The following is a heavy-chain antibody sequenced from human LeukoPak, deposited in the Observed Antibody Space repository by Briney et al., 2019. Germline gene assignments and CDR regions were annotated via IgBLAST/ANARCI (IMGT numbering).Heavy chain of an antibody. J-gene: IGHJ4*02. CDR2: IRYDGSNK. V-gene: IGHV3-30*02. Sequence: GGSLRLSCAASGFTFSSYGMHWVRQAPGKGLEWVAFIRYDGSNKYYADSVKGRFTISRDNSKNTLYLQMNSLRVEDTAVYYCAKDRFFYDSGSKANWGQGTLVTVSS. D-gene: IGHD3-22*01. CDR3: AKDRFFYDSGSKAN. CDR1: GFTFSSYG.